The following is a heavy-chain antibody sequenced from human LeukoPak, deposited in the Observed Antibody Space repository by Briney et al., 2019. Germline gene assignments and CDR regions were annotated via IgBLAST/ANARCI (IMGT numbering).Heavy chain of an antibody. V-gene: IGHV4-61*01. CDR2: IYYSGST. Sequence: SETLSLTCTVSGGSVSSGSYHWSWIRQPPGKGLEWIGYIYYSGSTNYNPSLKSRVTISVDTSKNQFSLKLSSVTAADTAVYYCATWLTATGFDYWGQGTLVTVSS. D-gene: IGHD2-21*02. J-gene: IGHJ4*02. CDR3: ATWLTATGFDY. CDR1: GGSVSSGSYH.